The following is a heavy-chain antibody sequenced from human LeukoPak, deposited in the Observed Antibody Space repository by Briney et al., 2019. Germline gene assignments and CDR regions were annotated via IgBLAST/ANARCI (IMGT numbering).Heavy chain of an antibody. D-gene: IGHD5-18*01. CDR3: ARGGYSYGLRIHFDY. CDR1: GYTFTTYH. Sequence: ASVKVSCKASGYTFTTYHINWVRQAPGRGLEWMGWMNPDSGNTGYAQKFQGRVTMTRGTSISTAYMELSSLRSEDTAVYYCARGGYSYGLRIHFDYWGQGTLVTVSS. V-gene: IGHV1-8*01. CDR2: MNPDSGNT. J-gene: IGHJ4*02.